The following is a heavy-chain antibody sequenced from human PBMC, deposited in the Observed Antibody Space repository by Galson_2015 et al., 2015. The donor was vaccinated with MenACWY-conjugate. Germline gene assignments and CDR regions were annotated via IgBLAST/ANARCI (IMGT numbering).Heavy chain of an antibody. CDR3: AKDWSVPYSTISYYFYMDV. V-gene: IGHV3-30*18. Sequence: SLRLSCAASGFTFRRFGMHWVRQAPGKGLEWMAVISYDRSNESYADSMKGRFTISRDNSKNTQYLQMNSLRADDRAVYYCAKDWSVPYSTISYYFYMDVWGKGTTVTVSS. J-gene: IGHJ6*03. D-gene: IGHD6-13*01. CDR1: GFTFRRFG. CDR2: ISYDRSNE.